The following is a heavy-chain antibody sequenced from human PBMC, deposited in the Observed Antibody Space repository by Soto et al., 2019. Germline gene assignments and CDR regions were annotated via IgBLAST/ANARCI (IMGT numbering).Heavy chain of an antibody. CDR3: ARDWRQMSRGGFFEY. J-gene: IGHJ4*02. CDR1: GANSNSYS. V-gene: IGHV1-69*06. D-gene: IGHD3-16*01. CDR2: IVPLSGTP. Sequence: QVRLVQSGAEVKRPGSSVKLSCKVSGANSNSYSIAWVRQAPGQGLQWLGTIVPLSGTPNHAQQFQARVTITADTSTSTAYLELCSLRSEDAAIYYCARDWRQMSRGGFFEYWGQGSLVSISS.